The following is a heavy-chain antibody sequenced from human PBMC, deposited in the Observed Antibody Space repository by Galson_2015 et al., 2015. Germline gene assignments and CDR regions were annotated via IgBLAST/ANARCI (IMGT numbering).Heavy chain of an antibody. CDR2: ISYDGSNK. CDR1: GFTFSSYG. V-gene: IGHV3-30*18. Sequence: SLRLSCAASGFTFSSYGMHWVRQAPGKGLEWVAVISYDGSNKYYADSVKGRFTISRDNSKNTLYLQMNSLRAEDTAVYYCAKDLADYYDSSGYPLDFDPWGQGTLVTVSS. D-gene: IGHD3-22*01. CDR3: AKDLADYYDSSGYPLDFDP. J-gene: IGHJ5*02.